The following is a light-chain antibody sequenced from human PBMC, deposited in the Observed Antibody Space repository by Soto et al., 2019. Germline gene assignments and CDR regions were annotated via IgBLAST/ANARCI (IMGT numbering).Light chain of an antibody. CDR3: QQYDNSPIT. J-gene: IGKJ5*01. Sequence: DIQMTQSPPTLSASAGDRVTITCRASESISSWLAWYQQKPGKAPKLLMYKASSLESGVPSRFSGSGSGTEFTLTISRLEPEDFAVYYCQQYDNSPITFGQGTRLEIK. CDR1: ESISSW. CDR2: KAS. V-gene: IGKV1-5*03.